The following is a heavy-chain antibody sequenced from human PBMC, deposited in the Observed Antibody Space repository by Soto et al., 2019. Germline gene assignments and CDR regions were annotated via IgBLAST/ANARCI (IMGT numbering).Heavy chain of an antibody. CDR2: INHSGTT. J-gene: IGHJ5*02. CDR3: ARDGNSNYLNWFDP. D-gene: IGHD4-4*01. V-gene: IGHV4-34*01. Sequence: PSETLSLTCAVYGGSFSGYYWSWIRQPPGKGLEWIGEINHSGTTNYNPSLKSRLTISVDTSRNQFSLKLSSVTAADTAVYYCARDGNSNYLNWFDPWGQGTLVTVSS. CDR1: GGSFSGYY.